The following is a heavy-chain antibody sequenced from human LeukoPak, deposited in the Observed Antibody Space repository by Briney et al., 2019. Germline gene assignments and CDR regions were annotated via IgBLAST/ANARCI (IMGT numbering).Heavy chain of an antibody. CDR3: ARVLRGLPYYFDY. Sequence: SVKVSCKASGGTFSSYAISWVRQAPGRGLEWMGRIIPILGIANYAQKFQGRVTITADKSTSTAYMELSSLRSEDTAVYYCARVLRGLPYYFDYWGQGTLVTVSS. V-gene: IGHV1-69*04. D-gene: IGHD1-26*01. J-gene: IGHJ4*02. CDR1: GGTFSSYA. CDR2: IIPILGIA.